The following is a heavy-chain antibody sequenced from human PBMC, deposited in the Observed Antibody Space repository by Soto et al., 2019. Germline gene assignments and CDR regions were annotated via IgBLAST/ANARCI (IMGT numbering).Heavy chain of an antibody. V-gene: IGHV3-30*18. D-gene: IGHD1-26*01. J-gene: IGHJ4*02. CDR1: GFTFSTYG. Sequence: QVQLVESGGGVVQPGRSLRLSCATSGFTFSTYGMHWVRQAPGKGLEWVAVISSDGSNKYQADSVKGRFTISRDNSKNTLYLQINSLRAEDTAVYYCAKAKYSGSSYFDYWGQGTLVTVSS. CDR2: ISSDGSNK. CDR3: AKAKYSGSSYFDY.